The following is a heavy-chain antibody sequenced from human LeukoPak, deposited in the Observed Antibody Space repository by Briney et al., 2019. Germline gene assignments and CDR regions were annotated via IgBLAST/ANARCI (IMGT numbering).Heavy chain of an antibody. CDR2: IHPHGIF. V-gene: IGHV4-34*01. CDR1: GGSCYDYY. CDR3: ARGRDRSKAGDH. Sequence: SETLSLTCAVYGGSCYDYYCSWIRQPPGKGLEWIGEIHPHGIFYYNSPLTSRVTISIDTSKSQFSLRLTSVTAADTAFYYCARGRDRSKAGDHWGQGSLVTVSS. D-gene: IGHD5-24*01. J-gene: IGHJ4*02.